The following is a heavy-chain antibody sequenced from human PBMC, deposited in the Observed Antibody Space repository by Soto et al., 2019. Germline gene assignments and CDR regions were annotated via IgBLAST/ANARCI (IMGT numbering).Heavy chain of an antibody. CDR3: ARDSRYCTDGGCSIMLDAFDV. D-gene: IGHD2-15*01. J-gene: IGHJ3*01. CDR2: IYHSGAT. V-gene: IGHV4-4*02. Sequence: QAQLQESGPGLVRPSGTLSLTCTVSRFSVTNNKYWNWVRQSPGKALEWIGEIYHSGATYYNPSLRGRASISKDKSKNQITLNLTSVTAADTDVYYCARDSRYCTDGGCSIMLDAFDVWGQGTLVTVSS. CDR1: RFSVTNNKY.